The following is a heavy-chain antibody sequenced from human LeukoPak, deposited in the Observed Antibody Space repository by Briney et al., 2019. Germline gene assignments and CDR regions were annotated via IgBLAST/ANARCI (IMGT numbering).Heavy chain of an antibody. D-gene: IGHD3-16*01. CDR1: GFTFSNYG. J-gene: IGHJ5*02. CDR3: AKGGDEGGWFDP. CDR2: IWYDGSKK. Sequence: PGGSLRLSCAASGFTFSNYGMHWVRQAPGKGLEWVAVIWYDGSKKYYADSVKGRLTISRDDSKNTLYPQMNSLRAEDTAVYYCAKGGDEGGWFDPWGQGTLVTVSS. V-gene: IGHV3-30*02.